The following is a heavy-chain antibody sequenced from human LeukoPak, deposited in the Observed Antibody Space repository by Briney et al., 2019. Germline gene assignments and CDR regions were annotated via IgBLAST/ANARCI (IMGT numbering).Heavy chain of an antibody. CDR2: INSDGSTT. CDR3: AKERGGQDWDFDL. J-gene: IGHJ2*01. V-gene: IGHV3-74*01. CDR1: GFTFSAYW. D-gene: IGHD3-10*01. Sequence: GGSLRLSCEASGFTFSAYWMHWVRQAPGKGLVWVSRINSDGSTTSYADSVKGRFTISRDISKNMLYLQMNSLRVEDTAVYYCAKERGGQDWDFDLWGRGTLVTVSS.